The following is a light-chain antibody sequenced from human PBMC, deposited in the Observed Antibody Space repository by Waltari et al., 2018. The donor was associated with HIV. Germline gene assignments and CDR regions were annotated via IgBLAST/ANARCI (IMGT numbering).Light chain of an antibody. CDR2: EVT. CDR1: SSDLGGYDY. Sequence: QSALTQPASVSGSPGQSITISCTGASSDLGGYDYVSWYQQHPGHAPKLMIYEVTNRPSGISKRFSGSTSGNTATLTISGLQAEDEADYYCRSYRSSSTFVFGTGTKVTVL. CDR3: RSYRSSSTFV. V-gene: IGLV2-14*03. J-gene: IGLJ1*01.